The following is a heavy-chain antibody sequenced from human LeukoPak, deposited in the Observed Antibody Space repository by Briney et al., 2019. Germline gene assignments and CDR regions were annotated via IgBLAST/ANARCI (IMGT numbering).Heavy chain of an antibody. CDR3: ARPLLKYEDAFDI. V-gene: IGHV3-30*02. CDR2: IRYDGSYK. Sequence: GGSLRLSCAASGFTFSSYGMHWVRQAPGKGLEWVAFIRYDGSYKYYADSVKGRFTISRDNAKNSLYLQMNSLRAEDTALYYCARPLLKYEDAFDIWGQGTMVTVSS. J-gene: IGHJ3*02. CDR1: GFTFSSYG. D-gene: IGHD2-8*01.